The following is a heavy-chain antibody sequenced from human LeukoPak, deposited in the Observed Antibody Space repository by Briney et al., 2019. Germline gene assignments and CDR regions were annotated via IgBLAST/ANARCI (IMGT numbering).Heavy chain of an antibody. CDR1: GYTFTSYG. Sequence: GASVKVSCKASGYTFTSYGISWVRQAPGQGLEWMGWISAYNGNTNYAQKLQGRVTMTTDTSTSTAYMELRSLRSDDTAVYYCATGNPIVVVPAAPYDYWGQGTLVTVSS. CDR2: ISAYNGNT. D-gene: IGHD2-2*01. V-gene: IGHV1-18*01. J-gene: IGHJ4*02. CDR3: ATGNPIVVVPAAPYDY.